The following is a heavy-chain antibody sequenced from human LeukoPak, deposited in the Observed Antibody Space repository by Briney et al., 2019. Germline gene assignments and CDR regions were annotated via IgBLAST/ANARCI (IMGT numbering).Heavy chain of an antibody. CDR1: GGSFSGYY. V-gene: IGHV4-34*01. J-gene: IGHJ4*02. CDR2: INHSGYT. Sequence: SETLSLTCAVYGGSFSGYYWSWIRQPPGKGLEWIGEINHSGYTNYNPSVKSRVTISVDTSKNHFSLRLSSVTAADTAVYYCAKNFDFWGQGTLVTVSS. CDR3: AKNFDF.